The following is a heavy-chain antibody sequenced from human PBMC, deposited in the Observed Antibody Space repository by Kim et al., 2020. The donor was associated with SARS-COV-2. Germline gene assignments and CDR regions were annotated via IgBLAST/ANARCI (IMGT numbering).Heavy chain of an antibody. CDR2: ISSSGSST. CDR1: GFTFSSYA. V-gene: IGHV3-64D*09. D-gene: IGHD2-2*02. Sequence: GGSLRLSCSASGFTFSSYAMNWVRQAPGKGLEYVSSISSSGSSTYYADSVKGRFTISRDNAKNTLYLQMSSLRAEDTAVYYCVKVGYCRSTSCYIHAFDIWGQVTMVTVSS. J-gene: IGHJ3*02. CDR3: VKVGYCRSTSCYIHAFDI.